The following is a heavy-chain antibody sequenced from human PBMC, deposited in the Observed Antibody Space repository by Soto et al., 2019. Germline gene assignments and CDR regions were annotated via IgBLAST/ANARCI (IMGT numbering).Heavy chain of an antibody. CDR1: GYTFTSYG. J-gene: IGHJ5*02. CDR3: ARDQGNWFDP. CDR2: ISAYNCNT. V-gene: IGHV1-18*01. Sequence: QVQLVQSGAEVKKPGASVKVSCKPSGYTFTSYGISWVRQAPGQGLACRGWISAYNCNTNYAQKLQGRVTMTTDTSTSTAYMDLRSLRSDDTAVYYCARDQGNWFDPWGQGTLVTVSS.